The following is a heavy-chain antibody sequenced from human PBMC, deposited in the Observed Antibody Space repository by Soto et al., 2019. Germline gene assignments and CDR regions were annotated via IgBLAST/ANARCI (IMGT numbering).Heavy chain of an antibody. J-gene: IGHJ1*01. Sequence: QVQLVESGGGVVQPWRSLRLSCAASGFTFSSYAMHWVRQAPGKGLEWVAVISYDGSNKYYADSVKGRFTISRDNSKNSMYLQMNSLRAEDTAVYYCARDPTGVVPGDEYFQHWGQGTLVTVSS. CDR1: GFTFSSYA. CDR2: ISYDGSNK. D-gene: IGHD2-2*01. V-gene: IGHV3-30-3*01. CDR3: ARDPTGVVPGDEYFQH.